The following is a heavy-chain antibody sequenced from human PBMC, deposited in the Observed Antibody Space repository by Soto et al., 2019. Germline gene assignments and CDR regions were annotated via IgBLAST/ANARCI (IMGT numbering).Heavy chain of an antibody. D-gene: IGHD5-18*01. J-gene: IGHJ4*02. CDR1: GYTFTANG. CDR2: ISTSNGDT. CDR3: ARDVGYSYGYGYGY. V-gene: IGHV1-18*04. Sequence: QVQLVQSGAEVKKPGASVTISCKACGYTFTANGVSWVRQAPGHGLEWIGWISTSNGDTNYAHSLQGRVTMTTDTSTSTAYLEVRSLRSDDTAVYWCARDVGYSYGYGYGYWGQGTLVTVSS.